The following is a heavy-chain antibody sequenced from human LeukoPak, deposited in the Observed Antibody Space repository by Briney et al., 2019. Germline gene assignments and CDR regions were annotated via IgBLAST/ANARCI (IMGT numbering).Heavy chain of an antibody. V-gene: IGHV3-64*01. J-gene: IGHJ4*02. Sequence: GGSLRLSCAASGFTFSSYAMHWVRQAPGKGLEYVSAISSNGGSTYYANSVKGRFTISRDNSKNTLYLQMNSLRAEDTAVYYCAGRGYCSSTSCYSFDYWGQGTLVTVSS. CDR3: AGRGYCSSTSCYSFDY. D-gene: IGHD2-2*01. CDR2: ISSNGGST. CDR1: GFTFSSYA.